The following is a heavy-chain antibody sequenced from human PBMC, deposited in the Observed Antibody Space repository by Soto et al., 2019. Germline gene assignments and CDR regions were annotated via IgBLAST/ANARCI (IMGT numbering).Heavy chain of an antibody. D-gene: IGHD2-8*01. Sequence: EVQLVESGGDLVQPGGSLRLSCAASGFSVSSKYMSWVRQAPGKGLEWVSLIQSGGTTYYAGSVKGRFTISRDYSENTLFLEMNSVRVEETAVYYCTRDDVHFNGDRYYGVPMDVWGKGTTVTVSA. CDR3: TRDDVHFNGDRYYGVPMDV. CDR1: GFSVSSKY. V-gene: IGHV3-66*01. CDR2: IQSGGTT. J-gene: IGHJ6*04.